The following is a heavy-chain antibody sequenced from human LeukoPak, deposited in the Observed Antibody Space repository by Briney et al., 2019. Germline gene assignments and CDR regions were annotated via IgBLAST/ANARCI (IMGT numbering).Heavy chain of an antibody. CDR1: GGSISSYY. CDR3: ARDPSSSGWYNWFDP. Sequence: SETLCLTCTVSGGSISSYYWSWIRQPPGKGLEWIGYIYYSGSTNYNPSLKSRVTISVDTSKNQFSLKLSSVTAADTAVYYCARDPSSSGWYNWFDPWGQGTLVTVSS. CDR2: IYYSGST. V-gene: IGHV4-59*01. D-gene: IGHD6-19*01. J-gene: IGHJ5*02.